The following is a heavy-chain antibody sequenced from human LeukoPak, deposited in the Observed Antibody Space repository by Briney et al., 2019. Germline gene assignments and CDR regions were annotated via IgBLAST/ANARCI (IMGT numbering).Heavy chain of an antibody. CDR1: GGSIRSYY. CDR2: IYYSGST. CDR3: ARVYYSNSYDYWYFDL. J-gene: IGHJ2*01. D-gene: IGHD6-13*01. Sequence: SETLSLTCTVSGGSIRSYYWSWIRQPPGKGLEWVAYIYYSGSTNYNPSLKSRVTISVDTSKNQFSLKLSSVTAADTAVYYCARVYYSNSYDYWYFDLWGRGTLVTVSS. V-gene: IGHV4-59*01.